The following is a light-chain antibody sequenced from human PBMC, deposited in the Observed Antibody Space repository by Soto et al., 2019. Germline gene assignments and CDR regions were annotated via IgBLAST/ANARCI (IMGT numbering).Light chain of an antibody. CDR3: QQYGSSHPTT. CDR1: QSVFNNY. CDR2: SAS. V-gene: IGKV3-20*01. J-gene: IGKJ5*01. Sequence: EIVLTQSPGTLSLSPGERATLSCRASQSVFNNYLAWYQQKPGQSPRLLIYSASIRATGIPDRLSGSGSGTDFSLPISRLEPEDIAEYFCQQYGSSHPTTFGPGTRLEI.